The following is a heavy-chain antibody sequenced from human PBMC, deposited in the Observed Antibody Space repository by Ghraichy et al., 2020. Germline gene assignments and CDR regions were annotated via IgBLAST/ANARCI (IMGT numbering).Heavy chain of an antibody. D-gene: IGHD4-23*01. V-gene: IGHV3-48*02. CDR1: AYAFTPVT. Sequence: GGSLRLSEIGRAYAFTPVTRFRLVWPPGIGLKWVSYITIRISFLSSAASVKGRFIISRDNAQNSLFLQMTSLSDEDPRFYYCAGGSTVVRFYYYAGMDVWGTGTTVTVSS. CDR2: ITIRISFL. CDR3: AGGSTVVRFYYYAGMDV. J-gene: IGHJ6*04.